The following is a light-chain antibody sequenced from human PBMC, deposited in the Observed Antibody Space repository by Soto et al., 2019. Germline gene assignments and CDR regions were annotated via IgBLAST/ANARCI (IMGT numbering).Light chain of an antibody. CDR2: LEGSGSY. CDR3: ETWDSNTVV. J-gene: IGLJ2*01. CDR1: SGHSSYI. Sequence: QSALTQSSSASASLGSSVKLTCTLSSGHSSYIIAWHQQQPGKAPRYLMKLEGSGSYNKGSGVPDRFSGSSSGADRYLTISNLQSEDEADYYCETWDSNTVVFGGGTKLT. V-gene: IGLV4-60*03.